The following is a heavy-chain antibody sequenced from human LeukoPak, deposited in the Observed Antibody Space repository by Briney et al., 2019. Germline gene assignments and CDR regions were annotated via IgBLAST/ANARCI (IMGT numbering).Heavy chain of an antibody. J-gene: IGHJ4*02. D-gene: IGHD3-3*01. CDR2: VTWHSENV. CDR1: GFTFDDYA. V-gene: IGHV3-9*01. CDR3: VAVPETDFWIGFYLDY. Sequence: GGSLRLSCVASGFTFDDYAMHWVRQAPGKGLEWVSGVTWHSENVDYADSVKGRFTISRDNAKNSLYLQMNNLRAEDTALYFCVAVPETDFWIGFYLDYWGQGTLVTVSS.